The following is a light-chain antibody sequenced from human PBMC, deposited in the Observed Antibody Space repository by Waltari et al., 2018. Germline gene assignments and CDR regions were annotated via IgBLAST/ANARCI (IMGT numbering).Light chain of an antibody. Sequence: TCRANQTISSYLNWYQQKPGKAPKFLIYAASSLRSGVPSRFSGSRSGTEFTLTISSLQPEDFATYYCQQTFSTQTTFGQGTRLELK. CDR3: QQTFSTQTT. CDR2: AAS. CDR1: QTISSY. J-gene: IGKJ5*01. V-gene: IGKV1-39*01.